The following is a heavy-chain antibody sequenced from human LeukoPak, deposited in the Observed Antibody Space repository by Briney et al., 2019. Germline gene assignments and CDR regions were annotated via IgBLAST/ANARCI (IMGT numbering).Heavy chain of an antibody. V-gene: IGHV3-23*01. CDR1: GFTFSSFA. CDR3: AKDGCSSCPIDY. J-gene: IGHJ4*02. Sequence: GGSLRLSCAASGFTFSSFAMSWVRQAPGKGLEWVSTISGSDGSTYFADSVKGRFTISRDNSKNTLYLHMNSLRAGDTAVYYCAKDGCSSCPIDYWGQGTLVTVSS. D-gene: IGHD6-13*01. CDR2: ISGSDGST.